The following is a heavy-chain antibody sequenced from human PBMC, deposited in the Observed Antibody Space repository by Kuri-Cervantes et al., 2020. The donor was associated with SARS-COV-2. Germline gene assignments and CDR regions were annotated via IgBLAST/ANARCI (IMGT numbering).Heavy chain of an antibody. V-gene: IGHV1-8*02. Sequence: ASVKVSCKASGDTFTTTYMHWVRRTPGQGLEWMGWMNPNSGNTGYAQKFQGRVTMTRNTSISTAYMELSSLRSEDTAVYYCARVRYSSSWSNDYWGQGTLVTVSS. J-gene: IGHJ4*02. D-gene: IGHD6-13*01. CDR2: MNPNSGNT. CDR3: ARVRYSSSWSNDY. CDR1: GDTFTTTY.